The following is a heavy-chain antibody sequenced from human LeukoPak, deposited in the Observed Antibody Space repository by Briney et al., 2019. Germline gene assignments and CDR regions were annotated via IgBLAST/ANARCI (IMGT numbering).Heavy chain of an antibody. Sequence: PSETLSLTCAVSDESFSGYYWNWIRQPPGRGLEWIGEINYSGTTQYHPSLKSRVTMSVDKSKRQVSLMLSSVTVADTALYYCAREGRGGHNFDYWGQGTLAIVSS. J-gene: IGHJ4*02. D-gene: IGHD2-15*01. CDR1: DESFSGYY. V-gene: IGHV4-34*01. CDR2: INYSGTT. CDR3: AREGRGGHNFDY.